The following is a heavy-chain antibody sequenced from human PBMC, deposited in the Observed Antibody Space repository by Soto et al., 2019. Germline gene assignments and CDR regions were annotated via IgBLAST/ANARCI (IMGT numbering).Heavy chain of an antibody. D-gene: IGHD3-10*01. J-gene: IGHJ4*02. Sequence: QVQLQESGPGLVKPSQTLSLTCTVSGGSISSGGYYWSWIRQHPGKGLEWIGYIYYSGSTYYNPSLTSRVTISVDTSKNQLSLKLSSVTAADTAVYYCARGRMVRGFPTDYWGQGTLVTVSS. CDR3: ARGRMVRGFPTDY. CDR2: IYYSGST. V-gene: IGHV4-31*03. CDR1: GGSISSGGYY.